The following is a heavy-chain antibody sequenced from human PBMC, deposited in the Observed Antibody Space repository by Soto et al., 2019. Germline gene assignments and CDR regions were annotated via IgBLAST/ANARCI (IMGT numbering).Heavy chain of an antibody. CDR3: AKSSGWFHPFDY. D-gene: IGHD6-19*01. J-gene: IGHJ4*02. CDR2: ISGSGGST. Sequence: EVQLLESGGGLVQPGGSLRLSCAASGFTFSSYALSWVRQAPGKGLEWVSVISGSGGSTYYADSVKGRFTISRDNSKNTLYLQINSLRAADTAVYYCAKSSGWFHPFDYWGQGTLVTVSS. V-gene: IGHV3-23*01. CDR1: GFTFSSYA.